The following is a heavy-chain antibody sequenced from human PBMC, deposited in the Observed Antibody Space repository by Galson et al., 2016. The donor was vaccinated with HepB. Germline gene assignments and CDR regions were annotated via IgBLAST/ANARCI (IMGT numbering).Heavy chain of an antibody. D-gene: IGHD2-2*01. V-gene: IGHV1-24*01. Sequence: SVKVSCKVSGYTLTELAMHWVRQTPGRGLEWMGGFDPEDGETVYAQKFQGRVIMTEDTSTDTAYMELGSLGSEDTAIYYCITGPLIPAARTELVWGQGTLVTVSS. CDR1: GYTLTELA. CDR3: ITGPLIPAARTELV. CDR2: FDPEDGET. J-gene: IGHJ4*02.